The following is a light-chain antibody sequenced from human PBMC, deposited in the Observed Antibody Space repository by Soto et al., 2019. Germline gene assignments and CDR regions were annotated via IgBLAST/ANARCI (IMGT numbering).Light chain of an antibody. CDR2: DVS. Sequence: QSARSPPASVSGSPGQSVTISCTGTSSDVGGYNYVSWYQQLPGKAPKLMIYDVSDRPSGVSNRFSGYKSGNTASLTISGLQAEDEADYYCSSYTSSSLYVFGTGTKVTV. CDR1: SSDVGGYNY. CDR3: SSYTSSSLYV. J-gene: IGLJ1*01. V-gene: IGLV2-14*01.